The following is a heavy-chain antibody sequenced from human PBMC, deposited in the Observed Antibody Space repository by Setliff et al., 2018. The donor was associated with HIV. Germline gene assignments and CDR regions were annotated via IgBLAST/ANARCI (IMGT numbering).Heavy chain of an antibody. D-gene: IGHD1-1*01. CDR1: GYTLTSYE. CDR2: MNPNSGDT. V-gene: IGHV1-8*02. J-gene: IGHJ4*02. CDR3: ARQLSNSFDY. Sequence: GASVKVSCKASGYTLTSYEINWVRQATGQGLEWMGWMNPNSGDTGYAQKFQGRVTMTRNTSISTAFMELSSLRSEDTAVHYCARQLSNSFDYWGQGTLVTVSS.